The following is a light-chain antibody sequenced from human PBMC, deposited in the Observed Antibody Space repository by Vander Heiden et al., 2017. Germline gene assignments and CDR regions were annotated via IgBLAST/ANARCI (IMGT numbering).Light chain of an antibody. CDR3: QSYDSSLSAVV. CDR1: SSNIGAGYD. CDR2: GNS. V-gene: IGLV1-40*01. J-gene: IGLJ2*01. Sequence: QSVLTQPPSVSGAPGQRGTISCTGSSSNIGAGYDVHWYQQLPGPAPNLLIYGNSNRPSGVPDRFSGSKSGTSASLAITGLQAEDEADYYCQSYDSSLSAVVFGGGTKLTVL.